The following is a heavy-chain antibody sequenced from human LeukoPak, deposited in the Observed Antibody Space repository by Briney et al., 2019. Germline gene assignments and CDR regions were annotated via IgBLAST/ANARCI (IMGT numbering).Heavy chain of an antibody. CDR2: IIPIFGTT. D-gene: IGHD2-21*01. CDR1: GGTFSSYT. Sequence: SVKVSCKTSGGTFSSYTITWVRQAPGQGLEWMGGIIPIFGTTNYAQKFQGSVTITADESTSTAYMELSSLRSEDTAVYYCARGWQLGGDLGDAFDIWGQGTMVTVSS. J-gene: IGHJ3*02. CDR3: ARGWQLGGDLGDAFDI. V-gene: IGHV1-69*13.